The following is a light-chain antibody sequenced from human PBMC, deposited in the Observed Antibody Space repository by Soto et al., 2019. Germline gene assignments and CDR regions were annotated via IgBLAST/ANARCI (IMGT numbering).Light chain of an antibody. CDR3: NSYTSSSTRV. J-gene: IGLJ1*01. CDR2: DVT. V-gene: IGLV2-14*03. CDR1: SSDVGRYNY. Sequence: QSALTQPASVSGSPGQSITISCTGTSSDVGRYNYVSWYQQHPGKAPKLMIYDVTYRPSGVSNRFSGSKSGNTASLTISGHQAEDEADYYCNSYTSSSTRVFGPGTKLTVL.